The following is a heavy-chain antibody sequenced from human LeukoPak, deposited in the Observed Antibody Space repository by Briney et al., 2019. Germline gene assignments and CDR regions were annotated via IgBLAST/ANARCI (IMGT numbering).Heavy chain of an antibody. CDR1: GYTFTSYG. CDR3: ARAGTTGEYYYYYYMDI. J-gene: IGHJ6*03. CDR2: ISAYNGNT. Sequence: GASVKVSCKASGYTFTSYGISWVRQAPGQGLEWMGWISAYNGNTNYAQKLQGRVTMTTDTSTSTAYMELRSLRSDDTAVYYCARAGTTGEYYYYYYMDIWGKGTTVTVSS. D-gene: IGHD1-1*01. V-gene: IGHV1-18*01.